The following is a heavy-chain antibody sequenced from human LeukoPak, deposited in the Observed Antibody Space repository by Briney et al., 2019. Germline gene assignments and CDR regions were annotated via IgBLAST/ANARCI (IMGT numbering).Heavy chain of an antibody. V-gene: IGHV3-43D*03. CDR3: AKDLDGTAWPTAGY. J-gene: IGHJ4*02. CDR1: GFTFPDYA. Sequence: QAGGSLRLSCAASGFTFPDYAMHWVRQAPGKGLEWVSLISWNGGTTYYADSVKGRFTISRDNSKNSLYLQMNSLRAEDTAFYYCAKDLDGTAWPTAGYWGQGTLVTVSS. CDR2: ISWNGGTT. D-gene: IGHD5-24*01.